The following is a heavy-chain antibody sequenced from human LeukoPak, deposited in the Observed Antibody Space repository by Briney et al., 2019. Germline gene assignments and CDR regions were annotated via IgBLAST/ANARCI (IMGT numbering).Heavy chain of an antibody. CDR2: ISGSGGST. V-gene: IGHV3-23*01. D-gene: IGHD2-15*01. Sequence: GGPLRLSCAASGFTFSSYAMSWVRQAPGKGLEWVSAISGSGGSTYYADSVKGRFTISRDNSKNTLYLQMNSLRAEDTAVYYCAKAGAVVVVAAKYFDYWGQGTLVTVSS. J-gene: IGHJ4*02. CDR1: GFTFSSYA. CDR3: AKAGAVVVVAAKYFDY.